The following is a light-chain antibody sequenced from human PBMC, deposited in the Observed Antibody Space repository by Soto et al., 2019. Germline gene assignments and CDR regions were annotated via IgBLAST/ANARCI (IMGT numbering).Light chain of an antibody. Sequence: DVVMTQSPLSLSVTLGQPASISCRSSQSLAYSDGNTYLSWIHQRPGQSPRRLIYGVSNRDSGVPDRFSGSGSGTDFTLQISSVEAEDVGVYYCMQNTHWPPSTLGPGTRLEIK. CDR2: GVS. V-gene: IGKV2-30*01. J-gene: IGKJ5*01. CDR1: QSLAYSDGNTY. CDR3: MQNTHWPPST.